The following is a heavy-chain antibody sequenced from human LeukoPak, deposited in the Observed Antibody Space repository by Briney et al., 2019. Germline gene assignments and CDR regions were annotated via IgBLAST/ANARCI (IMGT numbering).Heavy chain of an antibody. Sequence: GGSLRLSCAASGFTFSSYAMSWVRQAPGKGLEWVSAISGSGGSTYYADSVRGRFTISRDNSKNTLYLQMNSLRAEDTAVYYCARAPRGYSYGALFVYWGQGTLVTVSS. CDR1: GFTFSSYA. D-gene: IGHD5-18*01. V-gene: IGHV3-23*01. J-gene: IGHJ4*02. CDR3: ARAPRGYSYGALFVY. CDR2: ISGSGGST.